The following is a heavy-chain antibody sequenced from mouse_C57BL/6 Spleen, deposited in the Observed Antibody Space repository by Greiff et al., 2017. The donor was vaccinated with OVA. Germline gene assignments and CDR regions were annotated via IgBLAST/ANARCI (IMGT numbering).Heavy chain of an antibody. CDR3: AREGGYDYDWGIY. CDR2: IYPGSGST. Sequence: VQLQQPGAELVKPGASVKMSCKASGYTFTSYWITWVKQRPGQGLEWIGDIYPGSGSTNYNEKFKSKATLTVDTSSSTAYMQLSSLTSEDSAVYYCAREGGYDYDWGIYWGQGTTLTVSS. CDR1: GYTFTSYW. V-gene: IGHV1-55*01. D-gene: IGHD2-4*01. J-gene: IGHJ2*01.